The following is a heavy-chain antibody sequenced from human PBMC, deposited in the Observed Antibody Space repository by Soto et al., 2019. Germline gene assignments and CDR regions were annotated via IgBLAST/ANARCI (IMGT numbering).Heavy chain of an antibody. CDR3: ARDLGYYASDGYFDY. J-gene: IGHJ4*02. CDR2: ISSSGNII. Sequence: QVQLVESGGNLVKPGGSLRLSCAGSGFTFSDYYMSWIRQAPGKGLEWVSYISSSGNIIYYADSVKGRFTISRDNAKKSLYLQMNSLRAEDTAVYYCARDLGYYASDGYFDYWGQGTLVTVSS. V-gene: IGHV3-11*01. D-gene: IGHD3-22*01. CDR1: GFTFSDYY.